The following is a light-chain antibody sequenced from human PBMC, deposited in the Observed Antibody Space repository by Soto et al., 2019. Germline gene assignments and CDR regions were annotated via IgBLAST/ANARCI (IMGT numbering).Light chain of an antibody. CDR2: AAP. Sequence: DIQMTQSPSSLSASVRDRVTITCRASQGISNYLAWYQQKPGKVPKLLIYAAPTLQSGVPSRFSGSGSGTDFTLTISSLQPEDVSTYYCQKYDSAPWTFGQGTKVEIK. CDR3: QKYDSAPWT. V-gene: IGKV1-27*01. CDR1: QGISNY. J-gene: IGKJ1*01.